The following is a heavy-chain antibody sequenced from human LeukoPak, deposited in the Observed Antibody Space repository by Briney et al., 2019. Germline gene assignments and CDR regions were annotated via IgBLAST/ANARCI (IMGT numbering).Heavy chain of an antibody. CDR3: ARVGVDPDYYGMDV. CDR2: ISYDGSNR. Sequence: PGRSLRLSCAASGFTFSSYAMHWVRQAPGTGLEWVAVISYDGSNRYYADSVKGRSTISRDNSKNTLYLQMNSLRAEDTAVYYCARVGVDPDYYGMDVWGQGTTVTVSS. J-gene: IGHJ6*02. CDR1: GFTFSSYA. D-gene: IGHD3-10*01. V-gene: IGHV3-30-3*01.